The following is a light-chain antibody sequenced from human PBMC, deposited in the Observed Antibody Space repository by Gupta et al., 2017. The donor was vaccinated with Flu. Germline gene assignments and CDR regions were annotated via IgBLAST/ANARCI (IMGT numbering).Light chain of an antibody. J-gene: IGLJ1*01. Sequence: QSVLTQPPSVSGAPGQRVTIPCTGSSSNIGAGYNVQWYQHLPGTAPKLHIYGNTILFYGVTSRCSGAQAGTSASTETTSAYLTITGVQAEDEADYYWQYQDSSRSVCVFGSGTKLTVL. V-gene: IGLV1-40*01. CDR2: GNT. CDR3: QYQDSSRSVCV. CDR1: SSNIGAGYN.